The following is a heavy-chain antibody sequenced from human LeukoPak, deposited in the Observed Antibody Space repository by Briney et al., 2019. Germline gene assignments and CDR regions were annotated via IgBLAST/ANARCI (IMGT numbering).Heavy chain of an antibody. D-gene: IGHD2-15*01. Sequence: SETLSLTCTVSGGSISSYYWSWIRQPPGKGLEWIGEINHSGSTNYNPSLKSRVTISVDTSKNQFSLKLSSVTAADTAVYYCARGCSGGSCKGIYWGQGTLVTVSS. J-gene: IGHJ4*02. V-gene: IGHV4-34*01. CDR1: GGSISSYY. CDR3: ARGCSGGSCKGIY. CDR2: INHSGST.